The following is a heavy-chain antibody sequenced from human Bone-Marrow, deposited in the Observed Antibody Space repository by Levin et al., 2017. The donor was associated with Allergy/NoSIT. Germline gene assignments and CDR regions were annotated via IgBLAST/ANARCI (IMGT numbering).Heavy chain of an antibody. D-gene: IGHD4-17*01. CDR3: ARTHHVMTTHADY. Sequence: ASVKVSCEASGYTFTNYGLIWVRQAPGQGLEWMGWISAYNGHTNYAQNFQDRVTMTRDTSTSTVHLELRGLRSDDTAVYFCARTHHVMTTHADYWGQGTLVTVSS. CDR2: ISAYNGHT. CDR1: GYTFTNYG. J-gene: IGHJ4*02. V-gene: IGHV1-18*01.